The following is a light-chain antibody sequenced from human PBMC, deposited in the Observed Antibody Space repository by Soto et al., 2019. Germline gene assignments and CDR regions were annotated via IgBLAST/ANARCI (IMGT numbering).Light chain of an antibody. CDR1: QSVSSN. V-gene: IGKV3-15*01. Sequence: EIVMTQSPATLSVSSGERATLSCRASQSVSSNLAWYQQKPGPAPRLLIYGASTRATGIPARFSGSGSGTEFTLTISSLQSEDFAVYYCQQYDNWPPLTFGGGTKVEIK. J-gene: IGKJ4*01. CDR3: QQYDNWPPLT. CDR2: GAS.